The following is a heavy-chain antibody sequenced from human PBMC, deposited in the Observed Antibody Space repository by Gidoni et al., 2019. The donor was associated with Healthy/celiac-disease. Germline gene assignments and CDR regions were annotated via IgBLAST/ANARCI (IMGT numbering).Heavy chain of an antibody. CDR3: ARATPPDY. V-gene: IGHV3-21*01. Sequence: EVQLVESGGGLVKPGGSLRLSCAASGLTFSSYSMNWVRQAPGKGLEWVSSISSSSSYIYYAASVKGRFTISRDNAKNSLYQHMTSLRAEDTAVYYCARATPPDYWGQGTLVTVSS. CDR2: ISSSSSYI. J-gene: IGHJ4*02. D-gene: IGHD2-15*01. CDR1: GLTFSSYS.